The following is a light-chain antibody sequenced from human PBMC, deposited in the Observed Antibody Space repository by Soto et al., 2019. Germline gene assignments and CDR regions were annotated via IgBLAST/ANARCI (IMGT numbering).Light chain of an antibody. J-gene: IGKJ3*01. CDR3: QQLYDYPIT. V-gene: IGKV1-9*01. CDR2: AAF. CDR1: QGINSD. Sequence: IQLTQYPSSLSASVGDRVDITCRASQGINSDLAWYQQKPGKTPKLLSSAAFSLEGGVPTRFSGSGSGADFTLTISSLQPEDSGTYYCQQLYDYPITFGPGTKVDVK.